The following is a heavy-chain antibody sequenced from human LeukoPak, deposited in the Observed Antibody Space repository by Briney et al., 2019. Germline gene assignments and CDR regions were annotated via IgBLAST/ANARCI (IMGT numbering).Heavy chain of an antibody. V-gene: IGHV1-69*05. CDR3: ARDHGIAEAGTVGWFDP. Sequence: SVKVSCKASGGTFSSYAISWVRQAPGQGLEWMGGIIPIFGTANYAQKFQGRVTITTDESTSTAYMELSSLRSEDTAVYYCARDHGIAEAGTVGWFDPWGQGTLVTVSS. CDR1: GGTFSSYA. D-gene: IGHD6-19*01. J-gene: IGHJ5*02. CDR2: IIPIFGTA.